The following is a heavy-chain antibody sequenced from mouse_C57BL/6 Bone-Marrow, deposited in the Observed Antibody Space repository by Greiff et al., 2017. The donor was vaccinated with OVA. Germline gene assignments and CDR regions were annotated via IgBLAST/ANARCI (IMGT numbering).Heavy chain of an antibody. Sequence: DVMLVESGGGLVQPKGSLKLSCAASGFTFNTYAMHWVRQAPGKGLEWVARIRSKSSNYATYYADSVKDRFTISRDDSQSMLYLQMNNLKTEDTAMYYCVRDGGLRRYYYAMDYWGQGTSVTVSS. CDR3: VRDGGLRRYYYAMDY. J-gene: IGHJ4*01. CDR1: GFTFNTYA. CDR2: IRSKSSNYAT. V-gene: IGHV10-3*01. D-gene: IGHD2-4*01.